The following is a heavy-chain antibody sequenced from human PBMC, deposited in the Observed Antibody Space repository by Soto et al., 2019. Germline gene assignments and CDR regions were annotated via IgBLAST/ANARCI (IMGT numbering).Heavy chain of an antibody. D-gene: IGHD2-2*01. V-gene: IGHV3-30*03. J-gene: IGHJ6*02. CDR3: ARDRVPAAIPYYYYYYGMDV. Sequence: PGGSLRLSCAASGFTFSSYGMHWVRQAPGKGLEWVAVISYDGSNKYYADSVKGRFTISRDNSKNTLYLQMKSLRAEDTAVYYCARDRVPAAIPYYYYYYGMDVWGQGTTVTVSS. CDR2: ISYDGSNK. CDR1: GFTFSSYG.